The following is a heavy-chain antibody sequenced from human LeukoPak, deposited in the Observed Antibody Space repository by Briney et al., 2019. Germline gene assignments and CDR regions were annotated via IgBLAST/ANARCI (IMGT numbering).Heavy chain of an antibody. D-gene: IGHD3-22*01. Sequence: ASVKVSCKSSGYTFTGYYMHWVRQAPGQGLEWMGWINPNSGGTNYAQKFQGRVTMTRDTSISTAYMELSRPRSDDTAVYYCARDIIPTFRDSSGLGDYWGQGTLVTVSS. J-gene: IGHJ4*02. CDR2: INPNSGGT. V-gene: IGHV1-2*02. CDR1: GYTFTGYY. CDR3: ARDIIPTFRDSSGLGDY.